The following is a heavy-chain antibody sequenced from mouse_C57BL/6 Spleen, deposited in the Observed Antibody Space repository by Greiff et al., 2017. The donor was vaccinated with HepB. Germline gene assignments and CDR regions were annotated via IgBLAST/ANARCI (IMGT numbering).Heavy chain of an antibody. D-gene: IGHD2-5*01. CDR3: ARARYSNYEFAY. CDR2: IYPRSGNT. CDR1: GYTFTSYG. Sequence: QVQLKQSGAELARPGASVKLSCKASGYTFTSYGISWVKQRTGQGLEWIGEIYPRSGNTYYNEKFKGKATLTADKSSSTAYMELRSLTSEDSAVYFCARARYSNYEFAYWGQGTLVTVSA. V-gene: IGHV1-81*01. J-gene: IGHJ3*01.